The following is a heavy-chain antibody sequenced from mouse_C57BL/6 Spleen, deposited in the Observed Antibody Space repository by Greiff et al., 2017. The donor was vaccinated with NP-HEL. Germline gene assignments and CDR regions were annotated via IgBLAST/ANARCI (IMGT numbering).Heavy chain of an antibody. V-gene: IGHV7-3*01. D-gene: IGHD2-10*01. CDR1: GFTFTDYY. CDR3: ARSPYFDGYFDV. Sequence: VQVVESGGGLVQPGGSLSLSCAASGFTFTDYYMSWVRQPPGKALEWLGFIRNKANGYTTEYSASVKGRFTISRDNSQSILYLQMNALGAEDSAPYYCARSPYFDGYFDVWGTGTTVTVSS. CDR2: IRNKANGYTT. J-gene: IGHJ1*03.